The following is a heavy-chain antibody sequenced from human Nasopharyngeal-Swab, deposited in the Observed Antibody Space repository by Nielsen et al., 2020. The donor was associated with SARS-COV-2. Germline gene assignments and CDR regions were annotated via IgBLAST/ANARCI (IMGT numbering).Heavy chain of an antibody. V-gene: IGHV3-48*02. CDR2: ISSSSSTI. D-gene: IGHD6-6*01. Sequence: APGKGLEWVSYISSSSSTIYYADSVKGRFTISRDNAKNSLYLQMNNLRDEDTAVYYCASPSSPGGYWGQGTLVTVSS. J-gene: IGHJ4*02. CDR3: ASPSSPGGY.